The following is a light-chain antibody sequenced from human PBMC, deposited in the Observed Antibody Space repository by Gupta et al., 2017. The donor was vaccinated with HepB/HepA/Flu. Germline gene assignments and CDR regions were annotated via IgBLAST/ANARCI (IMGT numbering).Light chain of an antibody. J-gene: IGKJ2*01. CDR2: KAS. Sequence: IQMTQSPSTLSASVGDRITITCRASQSISTWLAWYQQKPGKAPNLLIYKASSLESGVPSRFSGSGSGTEFTLTISSLQPDDFATYYCQQYKSYPYTFGQGTKLEIK. CDR3: QQYKSYPYT. V-gene: IGKV1-5*03. CDR1: QSISTW.